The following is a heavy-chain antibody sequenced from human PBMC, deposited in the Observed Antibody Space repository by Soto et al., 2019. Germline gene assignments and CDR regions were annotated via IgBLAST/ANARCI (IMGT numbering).Heavy chain of an antibody. CDR3: AKGFYTVTNYDILFPHADAFDI. Sequence: GGSLRLSCAASGFTFSSYAMSWVRQAPGKGLEWVSAISGSGGSTYYADSVKGRFTISRDNSKNTLYLQMNSLRAEDTAVYYCAKGFYTVTNYDILFPHADAFDIWGQGTMVTVSS. D-gene: IGHD3-9*01. J-gene: IGHJ3*02. CDR2: ISGSGGST. V-gene: IGHV3-23*01. CDR1: GFTFSSYA.